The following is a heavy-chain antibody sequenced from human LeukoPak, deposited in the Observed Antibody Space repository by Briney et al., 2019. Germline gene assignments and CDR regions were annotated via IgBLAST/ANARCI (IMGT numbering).Heavy chain of an antibody. CDR1: GGSISSGDYY. CDR2: IYHTGIT. V-gene: IGHV4-30-4*01. D-gene: IGHD2-2*01. CDR3: STRDY. J-gene: IGHJ4*02. Sequence: PSETLPLTCTVSGGSISSGDYYWSWIRQPPGKGLEWIGYIYHTGITYYNPSLKSRVTISGDTSKNQFSLKLSSVTAADTAVYYCSTRDYWGQGTLVTVSS.